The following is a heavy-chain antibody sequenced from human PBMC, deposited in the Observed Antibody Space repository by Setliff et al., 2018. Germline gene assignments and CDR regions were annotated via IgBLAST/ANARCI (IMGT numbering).Heavy chain of an antibody. J-gene: IGHJ3*01. CDR3: ARYCSSGSCYYDAFDV. CDR1: GFIFSNFG. Sequence: PGGSLSLSCAASGFIFSNFGINWVRQAPGKGLAWVSSITGSGTYIYYADSVKGRLTISRDNAKNSLFLQMNSLRAEDTAVYYCARYCSSGSCYYDAFDVWGQGTMVTVSS. CDR2: ITGSGTYI. V-gene: IGHV3-21*04. D-gene: IGHD2-15*01.